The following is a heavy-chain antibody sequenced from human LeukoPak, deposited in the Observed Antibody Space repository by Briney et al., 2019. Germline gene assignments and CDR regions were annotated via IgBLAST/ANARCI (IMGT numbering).Heavy chain of an antibody. CDR1: GYTFTSYG. V-gene: IGHV1-18*01. J-gene: IGHJ6*03. D-gene: IGHD4-11*01. Sequence: ASVKVSCKTSGYTFTSYGINWVRQAPGQGLEWMGWISGINGNTNLAQKMQGRVTLTTDSSTRTGYMELRSLRSDDTAVYYCARGTVGGKDYFYMDVWGKGTTATVSS. CDR2: ISGINGNT. CDR3: ARGTVGGKDYFYMDV.